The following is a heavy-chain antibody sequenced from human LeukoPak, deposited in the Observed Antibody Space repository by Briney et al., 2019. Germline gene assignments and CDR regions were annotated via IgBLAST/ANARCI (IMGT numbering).Heavy chain of an antibody. J-gene: IGHJ4*02. CDR1: GESLSGYY. Sequence: PSETLSLTCAVYGESLSGYYWIWIRQPPGKGLEWIGEINQSGSTNYNPSLKSRVTISVDTSKIQFSLKLRSVTAADTAVYYCARSRVWSDDWGYFDYWGQGTLVTVSS. CDR3: ARSRVWSDDWGYFDY. D-gene: IGHD3-3*01. V-gene: IGHV4-34*01. CDR2: INQSGST.